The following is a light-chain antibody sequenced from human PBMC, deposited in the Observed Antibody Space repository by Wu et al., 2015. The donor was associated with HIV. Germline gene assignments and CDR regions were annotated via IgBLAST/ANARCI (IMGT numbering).Light chain of an antibody. Sequence: GKGATSPSQGRTPGCLAAPTLGWYQQKPGPRLPRLLIYGVSSRATGIPDRFSGSGSGTDFTLTIGCLQSEDFATYYCQQYYSFPPTFGGGTKVEIK. V-gene: IGKV3/OR2-268*02. CDR3: QQYYSFPPT. CDR1: PGCLAAPT. CDR2: GVS. J-gene: IGKJ4*01.